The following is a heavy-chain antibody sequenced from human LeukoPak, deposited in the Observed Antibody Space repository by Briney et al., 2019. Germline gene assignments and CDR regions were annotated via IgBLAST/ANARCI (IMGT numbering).Heavy chain of an antibody. CDR2: IIPILGIA. V-gene: IGHV1-69*04. Sequence: SVKVSCKASGGTFSSYAISWVRQAPGQGLEWMGRIIPILGIANYAQKFQGRVTITADKSTSTAYMELSSLRSEDTAVYYCARGRVGATSAFDIWGPGTMVTVSS. J-gene: IGHJ3*02. CDR3: ARGRVGATSAFDI. CDR1: GGTFSSYA. D-gene: IGHD1-26*01.